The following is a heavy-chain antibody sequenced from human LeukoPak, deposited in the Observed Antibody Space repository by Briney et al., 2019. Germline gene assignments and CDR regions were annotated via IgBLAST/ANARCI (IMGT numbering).Heavy chain of an antibody. V-gene: IGHV4-59*01. CDR1: NDSIGSYY. CDR3: ARGDYIRGNIHYNAEYFQH. D-gene: IGHD3-16*01. CDR2: IDYSGNT. Sequence: PSETLSLTCTVSNDSIGSYYWSWIRQPPRKRPEWIGYIDYSGNTHFNPSLKSRSTMSLDTSMRQFFLRLTSVSAADSAVCFCARGDYIRGNIHYNAEYFQHWGQGIPVTVSS. J-gene: IGHJ1*01.